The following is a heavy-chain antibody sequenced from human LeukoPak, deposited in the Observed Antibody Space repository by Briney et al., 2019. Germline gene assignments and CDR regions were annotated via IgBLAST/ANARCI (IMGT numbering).Heavy chain of an antibody. D-gene: IGHD3-3*02. Sequence: GGSLRLSCATSGFTFSRFSMRWVRQAPGKGLEWVSSIYFTGNHISYADSVKGRFTISRDNANNSVYLQMSGLRAEDTAVYYCAREFSTVGNFDYWGQGTLVTVSS. V-gene: IGHV3-21*01. CDR3: AREFSTVGNFDY. CDR2: IYFTGNHI. J-gene: IGHJ4*02. CDR1: GFTFSRFS.